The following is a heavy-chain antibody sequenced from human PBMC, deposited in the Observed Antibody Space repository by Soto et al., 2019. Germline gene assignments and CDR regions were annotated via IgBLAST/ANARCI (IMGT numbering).Heavy chain of an antibody. D-gene: IGHD2-15*01. V-gene: IGHV3-48*03. CDR1: GFTFSSYE. CDR2: ISSSSSTI. Sequence: PGGSLRLSCAASGFTFSSYEMNWVRQAPGKGLEWVSYISSSSSTIYYADSVKGRFTISRDNAKNSLYLQMNSLRAEDTAVYYCARDYCSGGSCREANWFDPWGQGTLVTVSS. CDR3: ARDYCSGGSCREANWFDP. J-gene: IGHJ5*02.